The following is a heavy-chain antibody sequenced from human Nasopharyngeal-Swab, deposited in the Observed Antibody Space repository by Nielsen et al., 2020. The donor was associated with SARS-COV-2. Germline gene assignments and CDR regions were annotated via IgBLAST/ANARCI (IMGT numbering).Heavy chain of an antibody. Sequence: GESLKISCKGSGYSFTSYWIGWVRQMPGKGLEWMGIIYPGDSDTRYSPSFQGQVTISADKSISTAYLQWSSLKASDTAMYYCARRPSYGDYLDAFDIWGQGTMVTVSS. CDR2: IYPGDSDT. CDR3: ARRPSYGDYLDAFDI. CDR1: GYSFTSYW. D-gene: IGHD4-17*01. J-gene: IGHJ3*02. V-gene: IGHV5-51*01.